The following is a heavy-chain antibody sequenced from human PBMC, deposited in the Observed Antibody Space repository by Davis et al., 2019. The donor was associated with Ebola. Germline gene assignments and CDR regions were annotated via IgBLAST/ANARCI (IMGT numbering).Heavy chain of an antibody. CDR1: GYSFTSYW. D-gene: IGHD5-24*01. Sequence: PGGSLRLSCKGSGYSFTSYWIGWVRQMPGKGLECMGIIFPGDSDTRYSPSFQGQVTISADKSISTAYLQWSSLKASDTAMYYCARGTDGYNPGGYFDPWGQGTLVTVSS. J-gene: IGHJ4*02. CDR2: IFPGDSDT. CDR3: ARGTDGYNPGGYFDP. V-gene: IGHV5-51*01.